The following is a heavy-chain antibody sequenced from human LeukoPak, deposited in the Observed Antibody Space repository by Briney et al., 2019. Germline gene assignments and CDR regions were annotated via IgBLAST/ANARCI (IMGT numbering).Heavy chain of an antibody. D-gene: IGHD3-22*01. CDR2: IIPIFCTA. CDR3: ARGDYYYDSSGYSRANAFDI. V-gene: IGHV1-69*06. Sequence: GASVKVSCKASGGTFSSYAISWVRQAPGQGLEWMGGIIPIFCTANYAQKFQGRVTITADKSTSTAYMELSSLRSEETAVYYCARGDYYYDSSGYSRANAFDIWGQGTMVTVSS. J-gene: IGHJ3*02. CDR1: GGTFSSYA.